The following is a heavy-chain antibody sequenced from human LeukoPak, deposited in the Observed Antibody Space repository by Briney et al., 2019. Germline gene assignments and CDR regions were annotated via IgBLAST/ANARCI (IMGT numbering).Heavy chain of an antibody. D-gene: IGHD5-24*01. J-gene: IGHJ4*02. CDR3: ARDRGWQQFDY. CDR2: IKKDGSET. CDR1: GFTISNSW. V-gene: IGHV3-7*01. Sequence: GGSLRLSCAASGFTISNSWMTWVRQAPGKGLARVANIKKDGSETYYVESVRGRFSISRDNAKNSVYLEMNSLRAEDTAVYFCARDRGWQQFDYWGQGTLVTVSS.